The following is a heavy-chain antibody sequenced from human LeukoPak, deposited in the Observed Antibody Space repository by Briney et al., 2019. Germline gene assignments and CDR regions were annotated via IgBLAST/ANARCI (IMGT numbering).Heavy chain of an antibody. CDR3: TRVRKNKTYYYDSSGYYFEY. Sequence: GGSLRLTCAASGFSFRSYAISWVRQAPGKGLEWVGVIKSQAFGGTTEYAASVRGRFTISRDDSKSIAYLQMNSLKTEDTAVYYCTRVRKNKTYYYDSSGYYFEYWGQGALVTVSS. V-gene: IGHV3-49*04. CDR1: GFSFRSYA. CDR2: IKSQAFGGTT. D-gene: IGHD3-22*01. J-gene: IGHJ4*02.